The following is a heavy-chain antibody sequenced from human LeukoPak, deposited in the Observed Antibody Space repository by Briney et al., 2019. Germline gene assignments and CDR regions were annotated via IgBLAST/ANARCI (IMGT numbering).Heavy chain of an antibody. D-gene: IGHD5-18*01. CDR1: GGSISSYY. CDR2: IYYSGST. V-gene: IGHV4-59*08. CDR3: ARHSGGYSYGYFDS. J-gene: IGHJ4*02. Sequence: PSETLSLTCTVSGGSISSYYWSWIRQPPGKGLEWIGYIYYSGSTNYNPSLKSRVTMSVDTSKNQFSLKLSSVTAADTAVYYCARHSGGYSYGYFDSWGQGTLVTVSS.